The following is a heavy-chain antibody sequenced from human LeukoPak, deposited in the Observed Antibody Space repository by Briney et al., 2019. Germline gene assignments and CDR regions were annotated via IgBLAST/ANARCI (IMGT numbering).Heavy chain of an antibody. J-gene: IGHJ6*02. CDR3: ARRAHCTGGSCNPV. CDR2: IYYGGST. D-gene: IGHD2-15*01. Sequence: SETLSLTCTVSGDSMSSSSYYWVWIRQPPGKGLEWIGSIYYGGSTYYNPSLKSRVTISLDTSKNQFSVKLSSVTAADTAVYYCARRAHCTGGSCNPVWGQGTTVTVSS. V-gene: IGHV4-39*01. CDR1: GDSMSSSSYY.